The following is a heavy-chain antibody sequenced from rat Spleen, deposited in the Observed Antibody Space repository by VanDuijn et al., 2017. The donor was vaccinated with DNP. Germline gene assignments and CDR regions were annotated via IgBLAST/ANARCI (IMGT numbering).Heavy chain of an antibody. J-gene: IGHJ3*01. CDR2: ISNTGDNT. V-gene: IGHV5-31*01. CDR1: GFIFSNYW. CDR3: AKDIGGPFAY. Sequence: EVQLVESGGGPVQPGRSLKLSCVASGFIFSNYWMTWIRQAPGKGLEWVASISNTGDNTYYSDSVKGRFSLSRDNAKSTLYLQMDSLRSEDTATYYCAKDIGGPFAYWGQGTLVTVSS.